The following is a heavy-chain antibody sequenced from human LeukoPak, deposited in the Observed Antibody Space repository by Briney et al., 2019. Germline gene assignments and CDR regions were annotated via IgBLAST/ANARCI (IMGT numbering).Heavy chain of an antibody. J-gene: IGHJ4*02. CDR3: ANAPLVVTGYDY. CDR1: GFTFSSYA. CDR2: ISGSGGST. V-gene: IGHV3-23*01. Sequence: GGSLRLSCAASGFTFSSYAMSWVRQAPGKGLEWVSAISGSGGSTYYADSVKGRFTISRDNSKNTLYLQMNSLRAEDTAVYYCANAPLVVTGYDYWGQGTLVTVSS. D-gene: IGHD3-22*01.